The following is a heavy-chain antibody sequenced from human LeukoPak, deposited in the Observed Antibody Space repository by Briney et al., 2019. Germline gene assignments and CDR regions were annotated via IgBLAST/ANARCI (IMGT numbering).Heavy chain of an antibody. Sequence: KPGGSLRLSCAASGLTVSSNYMTWIRQAPGKGLEWVAYITSNIGPSGITMYYADSVKGRFTISRDNTENSIYLEMNSLRAEDTAVYYCARMGHLHFSDVLTGPYEVSGPGAFDLWGRGTMVTVSS. D-gene: IGHD3-9*01. CDR3: ARMGHLHFSDVLTGPYEVSGPGAFDL. V-gene: IGHV3-11*04. CDR1: GLTVSSNY. CDR2: ITSNIGPSGITM. J-gene: IGHJ3*01.